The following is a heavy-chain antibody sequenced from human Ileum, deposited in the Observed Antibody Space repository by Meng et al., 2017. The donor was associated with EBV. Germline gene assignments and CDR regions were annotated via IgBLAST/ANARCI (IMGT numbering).Heavy chain of an antibody. Sequence: QLVQAGAGVKKPGSSVKVSCKASGGTFTNYAINWVRQAPGQGLEWMGGAIPVFGTPNYAQKFQGRVTITADESTNTAYMELYSLRSEDTAVYYCARDQAMIRYWGQGTLVTVSS. D-gene: IGHD3-10*01. CDR1: GGTFTNYA. V-gene: IGHV1-69*01. J-gene: IGHJ4*02. CDR2: AIPVFGTP. CDR3: ARDQAMIRY.